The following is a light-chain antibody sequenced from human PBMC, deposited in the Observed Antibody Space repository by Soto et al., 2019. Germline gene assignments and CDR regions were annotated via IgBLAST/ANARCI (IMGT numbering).Light chain of an antibody. CDR1: QSVNNN. V-gene: IGKV3-15*01. Sequence: EIVMTQSPATLSVSPGEGATLSCRASQSVNNNLAWYQQTPGRAPRLLIYSTSTRAIDTADRFSGSGSGTDFTLTVSSLQSADFAVYYCQQYHTWPLTFGGGTKVEI. CDR2: STS. CDR3: QQYHTWPLT. J-gene: IGKJ4*01.